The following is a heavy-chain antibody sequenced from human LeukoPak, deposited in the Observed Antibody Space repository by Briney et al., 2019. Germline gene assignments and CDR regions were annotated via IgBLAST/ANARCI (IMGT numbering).Heavy chain of an antibody. CDR3: ASGSFGLNWFDP. CDR2: IIPIFGTA. J-gene: IGHJ5*02. D-gene: IGHD1-26*01. Sequence: ASVKVSCKASGYTFSSYAISWVRQAPGQGLEWMGGIIPIFGTANYAQKFQGRVTITADESTSTAYMELSSLRSEDTAVYYCASGSFGLNWFDPWGQGTLVTVSS. V-gene: IGHV1-69*13. CDR1: GYTFSSYA.